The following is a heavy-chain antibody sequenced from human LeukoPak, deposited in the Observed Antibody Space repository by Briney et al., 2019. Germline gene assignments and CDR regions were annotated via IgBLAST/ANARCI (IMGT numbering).Heavy chain of an antibody. CDR1: GFTFSSYA. D-gene: IGHD6-6*01. Sequence: GGSLRLSCAASGFTFSSYAMHWVRQAPGKGLEWVAVISYDGSNKYYADSVKGRFTISRDNSKNTLYLQMNSLRAEDTAVYYCARDRGKSRPGYFQHWGQGTLVTVSS. CDR3: ARDRGKSRPGYFQH. J-gene: IGHJ1*01. CDR2: ISYDGSNK. V-gene: IGHV3-30-3*01.